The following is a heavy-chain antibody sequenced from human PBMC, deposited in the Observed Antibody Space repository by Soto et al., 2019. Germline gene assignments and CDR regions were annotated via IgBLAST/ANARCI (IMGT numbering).Heavy chain of an antibody. J-gene: IGHJ4*02. CDR1: GGSFSGYY. D-gene: IGHD5-12*01. CDR2: INHSGST. Sequence: SETLSLTCAVYGGSFSGYYWSWIRQPPGKGLEWIGEINHSGSTNYNPSLKSRVTISVDTSKNQSSLKLSSVTAADTAVYYCATRRDGYNYFDYWGQGTLVTVSS. V-gene: IGHV4-34*01. CDR3: ATRRDGYNYFDY.